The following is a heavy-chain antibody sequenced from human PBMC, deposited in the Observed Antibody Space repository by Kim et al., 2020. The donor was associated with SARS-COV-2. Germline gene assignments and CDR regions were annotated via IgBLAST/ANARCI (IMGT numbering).Heavy chain of an antibody. D-gene: IGHD3-22*01. V-gene: IGHV3-23*01. J-gene: IGHJ1*01. Sequence: GGSLRLSCAASGFTFSSYAMSWVRQAPGKGLEWVSAISGSGGSTYYADSVKGRFTISRDNSKNTLYLQMNRLRAEDTAVYYCAKGNARKTYYYDTTTGADQYFQHWGQGTLVTVSS. CDR2: ISGSGGST. CDR1: GFTFSSYA. CDR3: AKGNARKTYYYDTTTGADQYFQH.